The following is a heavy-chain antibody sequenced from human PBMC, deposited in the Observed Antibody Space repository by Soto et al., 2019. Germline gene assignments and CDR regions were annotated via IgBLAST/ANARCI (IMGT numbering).Heavy chain of an antibody. CDR1: GGTFSIYT. Sequence: GASVKVSCKASGGTFSIYTIIWVRQAPGQGLEWMGRIIPILGIANYAQKFQGRVTITADKSTSTAYMELSSLRSEDTAVYYCAREAGYCSSTSCRSLYYFDYWGQGTLVTVSS. CDR3: AREAGYCSSTSCRSLYYFDY. V-gene: IGHV1-69*04. D-gene: IGHD2-2*01. CDR2: IIPILGIA. J-gene: IGHJ4*02.